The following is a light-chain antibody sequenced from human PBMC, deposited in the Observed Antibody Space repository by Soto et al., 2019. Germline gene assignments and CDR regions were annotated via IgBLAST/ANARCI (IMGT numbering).Light chain of an antibody. J-gene: IGKJ2*01. V-gene: IGKV3-15*01. CDR3: LQHSDYPFT. CDR2: GAY. Sequence: VMTQSPATLSVSPGERATLSCRASQSVSTNLAWYQQRPGQAPRLIISGAYTRATGIPARFSGSGSGTEFTLTISSLQSEDFATYFCLQHSDYPFTFGQGTRLEI. CDR1: QSVSTN.